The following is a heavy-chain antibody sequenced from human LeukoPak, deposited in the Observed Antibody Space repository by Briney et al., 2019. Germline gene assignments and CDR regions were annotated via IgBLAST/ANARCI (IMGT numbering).Heavy chain of an antibody. CDR2: IIPIFGTA. J-gene: IGHJ4*02. V-gene: IGHV1-69*13. CDR1: GGTFSSYA. Sequence: SVKVSCKASGGTFSSYAISWVRQAPGQGLEWMGGIIPIFGTANYAQKFQGRVTITADESTSTAYMELSSLRSEDTAVYYCASSRKDTCYDFWSGYYFDYWGQGTLVTVSS. D-gene: IGHD3-3*01. CDR3: ASSRKDTCYDFWSGYYFDY.